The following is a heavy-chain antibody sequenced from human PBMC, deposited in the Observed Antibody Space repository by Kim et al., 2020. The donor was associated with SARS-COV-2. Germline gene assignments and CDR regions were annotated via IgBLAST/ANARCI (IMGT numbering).Heavy chain of an antibody. J-gene: IGHJ4*02. D-gene: IGHD3-10*01. V-gene: IGHV4-34*04. CDR3: ARGASYYGSGSYAY. Sequence: PSLKRRATMSVDTSKNQFSLKLSSVTAADTAVYYCARGASYYGSGSYAYWGQGTLVTVSS.